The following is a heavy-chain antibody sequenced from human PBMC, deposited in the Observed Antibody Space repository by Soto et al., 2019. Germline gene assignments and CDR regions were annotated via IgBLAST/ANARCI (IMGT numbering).Heavy chain of an antibody. V-gene: IGHV5-51*01. CDR2: IDPGDSDT. Sequence: GESLKISCQGYGYIFSTYWITWGRQMPGKCLEWMGIIDPGDSDTSYSPSFQGPVTISADKSINTAYLQWSSLKASDTAMYYCARPLVSSGLNYYYGMDVGGQGTTVTVSS. CDR1: GYIFSTYW. CDR3: ARPLVSSGLNYYYGMDV. J-gene: IGHJ6*02. D-gene: IGHD3-22*01.